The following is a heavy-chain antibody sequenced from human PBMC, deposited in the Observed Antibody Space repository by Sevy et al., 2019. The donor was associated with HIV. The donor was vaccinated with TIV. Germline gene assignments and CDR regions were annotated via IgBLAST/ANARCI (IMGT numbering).Heavy chain of an antibody. CDR3: ATAYCSGGRCYSLAY. CDR1: GYTFTSFR. V-gene: IGHV1-18*01. D-gene: IGHD2-15*01. J-gene: IGHJ4*02. CDR2: INALNGDT. Sequence: ASVKVSCEASGYTFTSFRITWVRQAPGQRLEWMGWINALNGDTNYAQKLQGRVTMTTDTSTNTAYMELRSLRSDDTAVYYCATAYCSGGRCYSLAYWGQGTLVTVSS.